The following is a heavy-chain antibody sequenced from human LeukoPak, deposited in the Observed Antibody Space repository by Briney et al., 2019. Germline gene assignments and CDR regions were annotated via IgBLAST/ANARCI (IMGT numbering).Heavy chain of an antibody. CDR3: ARDWGYCSGGSCGGGFDI. J-gene: IGHJ3*02. CDR1: GYTFTSYY. Sequence: ASVNVSCKASGYTFTSYYMHWVRQASGQGLEWMGIINPSGGSTSYAQKFQGRVTMTRDTSTSTVYMELSSLRSEDTAVYYCARDWGYCSGGSCGGGFDIWGQGTMVTVSS. CDR2: INPSGGST. V-gene: IGHV1-46*01. D-gene: IGHD2-15*01.